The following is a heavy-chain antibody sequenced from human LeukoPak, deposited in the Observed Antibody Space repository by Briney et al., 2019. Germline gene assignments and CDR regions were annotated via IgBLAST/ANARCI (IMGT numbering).Heavy chain of an antibody. CDR2: VSDSSGPSTI. CDR1: GFTFSSYY. CDR3: ARDRDSGTYRGAFDY. Sequence: GGSLRLSCAASGFTFSSYYMNWVRQAPGKGLEWLSYVSDSSGPSTISYAASVKGRFTISRDNAKNPLYLQMNSLRVEDTAVYYCARDRDSGTYRGAFDYWGQGILVTVSS. D-gene: IGHD1-26*01. J-gene: IGHJ4*02. V-gene: IGHV3-48*01.